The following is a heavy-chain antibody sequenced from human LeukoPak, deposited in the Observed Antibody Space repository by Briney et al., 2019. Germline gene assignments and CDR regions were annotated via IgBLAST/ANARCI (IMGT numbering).Heavy chain of an antibody. D-gene: IGHD3-9*01. CDR1: GFTFSSYG. Sequence: GGSLRLSCAASGFTFSSYGMHWVHQAPGKGLEWVAIISDDGIKKYYADSRKGRFTISRDNSKNTLYLQVNGLRPEDTAVYYCARDGGDKTAYYGDQFDCWGQGTLVTVSS. J-gene: IGHJ4*02. CDR3: ARDGGDKTAYYGDQFDC. CDR2: ISDDGIKK. V-gene: IGHV3-30*03.